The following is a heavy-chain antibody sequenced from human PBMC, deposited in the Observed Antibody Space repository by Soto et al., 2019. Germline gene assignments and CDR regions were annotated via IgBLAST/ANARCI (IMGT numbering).Heavy chain of an antibody. V-gene: IGHV3-48*03. D-gene: IGHD1-1*01. J-gene: IGHJ6*02. CDR2: IYNSGSTM. Sequence: EVQLVESGGGLVQPGGSLRLSCAVSGFTFSAFEMNWVRQAPGKGLEWLSYIYNSGSTMTYADSVNGRFAISRDNAKNSLYLQMSSLSGEDTAVYDCARESGGTGLDVWAQGTTVTVSS. CDR1: GFTFSAFE. CDR3: ARESGGTGLDV.